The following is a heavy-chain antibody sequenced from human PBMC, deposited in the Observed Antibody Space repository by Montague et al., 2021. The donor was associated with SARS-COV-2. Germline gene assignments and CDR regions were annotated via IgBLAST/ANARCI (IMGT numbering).Heavy chain of an antibody. CDR3: ARGRRPVVVPGAGPAGGAFDI. CDR2: VNQSGTT. D-gene: IGHD2-2*01. CDR1: GGSFSKNY. Sequence: SETLSLTCAISGGSFSKNYCSWIRHRPGTGLEWIGEVNQSGTTIYNPSLKSGGTISEDASKTQFYLMLNSVTAADTAVSACARGRRPVVVPGAGPAGGAFDIWGQGTLVPVSS. V-gene: IGHV4-34*01. J-gene: IGHJ3*02.